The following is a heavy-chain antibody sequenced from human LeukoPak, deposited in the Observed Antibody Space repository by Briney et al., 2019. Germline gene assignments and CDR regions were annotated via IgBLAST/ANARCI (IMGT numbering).Heavy chain of an antibody. J-gene: IGHJ4*02. D-gene: IGHD1-26*01. V-gene: IGHV3-72*01. CDR3: ARGGYSGNYYPFDY. CDR1: GFTFSDHY. Sequence: AGGSLRLSCAASGFTFSDHYMDWVRQAPGKGLEWVGRIRHKAYSYTTEYAASVKGRFTVSRDDSKNSLYLQMNSLKTEDTAVYYCARGGYSGNYYPFDYWGQGTLVTVSS. CDR2: IRHKAYSYTT.